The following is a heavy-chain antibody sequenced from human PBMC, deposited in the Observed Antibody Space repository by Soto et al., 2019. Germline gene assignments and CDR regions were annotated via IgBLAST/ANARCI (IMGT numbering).Heavy chain of an antibody. CDR3: AHRISTPYYYYGMDV. CDR2: IYWDDDK. Sequence: QITLKESGPTLVKPTQTLTLTCTFSGFSLSTSGVGVGWIRQPPGKALEWLALIYWDDDKRYSPSLKSRLSITKDTSKIQVVRTMTNMDPVDTATYYCAHRISTPYYYYGMDVWGQGTTVTVSS. CDR1: GFSLSTSGVG. V-gene: IGHV2-5*02. J-gene: IGHJ6*02.